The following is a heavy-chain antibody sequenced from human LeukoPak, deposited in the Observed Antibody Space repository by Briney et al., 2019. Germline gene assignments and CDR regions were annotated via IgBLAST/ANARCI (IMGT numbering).Heavy chain of an antibody. J-gene: IGHJ4*02. CDR2: INSDGSST. Sequence: PGGSLRLSCAASGFTFSIYWMDWVRQAPGKGLVWVSRINSDGSSTSYADSVKGRFTISRDNAKNTLYLQMNSLRAEDTAVYYYARGFFGGSLYYWGQGTLVTVSS. D-gene: IGHD1-26*01. V-gene: IGHV3-74*01. CDR3: ARGFFGGSLYY. CDR1: GFTFSIYW.